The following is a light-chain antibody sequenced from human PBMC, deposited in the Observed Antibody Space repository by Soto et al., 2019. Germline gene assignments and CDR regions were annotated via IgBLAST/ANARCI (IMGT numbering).Light chain of an antibody. CDR3: QQYGSSPLT. J-gene: IGKJ4*01. CDR1: QSVSSSY. V-gene: IGKV3-20*01. CDR2: GAS. Sequence: EILLTQSPGTLSLSPGERDTLPCRASQSVSSSYLAWYQQKPGQAPRLLIYGASSRATGIPDRFSGSGSGTDFTLTISRLEPEDFEVYYCQQYGSSPLTFGGGTKVDIK.